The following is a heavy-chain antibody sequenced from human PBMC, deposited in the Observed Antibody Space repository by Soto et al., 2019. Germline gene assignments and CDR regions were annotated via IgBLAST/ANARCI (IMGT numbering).Heavy chain of an antibody. D-gene: IGHD3-3*01. V-gene: IGHV3-15*05. CDR2: IKSNTDGGAT. CDR3: TTDRIGNTRHQFSY. Sequence: GGSLRLSCAASGFTFSDAWMSWVRQAPGKGLEWVGRIKSNTDGGATHFAAPVQGRFTISRDDSKSTLSLEMNSLKAEDTGMYYCTTDRIGNTRHQFSYWGQGTLVPVAS. J-gene: IGHJ4*02. CDR1: GFTFSDAW.